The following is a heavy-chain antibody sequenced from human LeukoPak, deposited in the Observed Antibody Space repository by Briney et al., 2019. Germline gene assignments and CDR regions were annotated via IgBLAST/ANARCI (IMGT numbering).Heavy chain of an antibody. D-gene: IGHD3-22*01. V-gene: IGHV4-59*12. CDR3: ASNYYDSSGYHEYFQH. CDR2: IYYSGST. CDR1: GGSISSYY. Sequence: SETLSLTCTVSGGSISSYYWSWIRQPPGKGLEWIGYIYYSGSTNYNPSLKSRVTISVDTSKNQFSLKLSSVTAADTAVYYCASNYYDSSGYHEYFQHWGQGTLVTVSS. J-gene: IGHJ1*01.